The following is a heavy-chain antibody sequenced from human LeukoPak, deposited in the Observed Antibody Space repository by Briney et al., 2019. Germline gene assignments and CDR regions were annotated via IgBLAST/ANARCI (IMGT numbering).Heavy chain of an antibody. Sequence: PGGSLRLSCAASGFTFSSYAMSWVRQAPGKGLEWVSAISGSGGSTYYADSVKGRFTISRDNSKNTLYPQMNSLRAEDTAVYYCAKEHYDSSGYHGIDPWGQGTLVTVSS. CDR3: AKEHYDSSGYHGIDP. V-gene: IGHV3-23*01. CDR1: GFTFSSYA. CDR2: ISGSGGST. D-gene: IGHD3-22*01. J-gene: IGHJ5*02.